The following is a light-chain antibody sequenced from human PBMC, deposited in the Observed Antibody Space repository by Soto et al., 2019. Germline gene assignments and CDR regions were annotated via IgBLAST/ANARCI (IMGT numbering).Light chain of an antibody. CDR1: QSISTW. Sequence: DIQMTQSPSTLSASVGDRVTITCRASQSISTWLSWYQQKPGKAPKVLIYKASNLQSGVSSRFSGSGSGTEFTLTISSLQPDDFATYYCQDYNSWTLGQGTKVDTK. J-gene: IGKJ1*01. CDR2: KAS. V-gene: IGKV1-5*03. CDR3: QDYNSWT.